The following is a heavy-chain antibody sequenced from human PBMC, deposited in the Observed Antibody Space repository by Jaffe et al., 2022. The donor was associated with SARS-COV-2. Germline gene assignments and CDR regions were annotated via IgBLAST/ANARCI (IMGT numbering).Heavy chain of an antibody. V-gene: IGHV2-70*01. CDR3: ARIGTGDYATNNWFDP. D-gene: IGHD4-17*01. J-gene: IGHJ5*02. CDR2: IDWDDDK. CDR1: GFSLSTSGMC. Sequence: QVTLRESGPALVKPTQTLTLTCTFSGFSLSTSGMCVSWIRQPPGKALEWLALIDWDDDKYYSTSLKTRLTISKDTSKNQVVLTMTNMDPVDTATYYCARIGTGDYATNNWFDPWGQGTLVTVSS.